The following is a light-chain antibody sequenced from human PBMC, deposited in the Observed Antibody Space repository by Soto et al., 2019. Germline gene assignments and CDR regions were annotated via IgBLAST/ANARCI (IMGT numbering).Light chain of an antibody. Sequence: QSALTQPPSVSGSPGQSVTISCTGTSNDFGSYNRVSWFQQPPGTAPKLMIYEVTHRPSGVPDRLSGSKSGNTASLTISGRQAEDEAEYYCSSLTSSSTGVFGGGTQLTVL. J-gene: IGLJ3*02. CDR2: EVT. V-gene: IGLV2-18*02. CDR3: SSLTSSSTGV. CDR1: SNDFGSYNR.